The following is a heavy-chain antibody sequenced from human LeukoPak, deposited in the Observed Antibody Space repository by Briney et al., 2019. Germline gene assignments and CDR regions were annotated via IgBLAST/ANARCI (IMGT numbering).Heavy chain of an antibody. J-gene: IGHJ6*03. V-gene: IGHV3-21*01. D-gene: IGHD2-8*02. Sequence: GGSLRLSCAASGFTFSSYSMNWVRQAPGKGLEWVSSISGSSSYIYYADSVKGRFTISRDNARNSLFLQMNSLRAEETAVYYCARLGRLLVNYYYYYMDVWGKGTTVTVSS. CDR2: ISGSSSYI. CDR1: GFTFSSYS. CDR3: ARLGRLLVNYYYYYMDV.